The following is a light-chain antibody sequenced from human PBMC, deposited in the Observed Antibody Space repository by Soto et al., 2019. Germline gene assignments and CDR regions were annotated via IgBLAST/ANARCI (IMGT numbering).Light chain of an antibody. CDR3: YSSRSSSTTFYV. V-gene: IGLV2-14*03. CDR2: GGS. Sequence: QSALTQPASVTGSPGQSITISCAGTSSDIGGSEYVAWYQQHPGKAPKLMIYGGSNRPSGVSNRFSGSKSGNTASLTISGLQSEDEADYFCYSSRSSSTTFYVFGTGTKLTVL. CDR1: SSDIGGSEY. J-gene: IGLJ1*01.